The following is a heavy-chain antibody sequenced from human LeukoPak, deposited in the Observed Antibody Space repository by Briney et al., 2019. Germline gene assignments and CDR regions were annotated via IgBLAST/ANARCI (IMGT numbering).Heavy chain of an antibody. CDR1: GFTFDDYA. D-gene: IGHD2-8*01. CDR2: INYYGQPT. V-gene: IGHV3-48*01. Sequence: PGGSLRLSCAASGFTFDDYAMHWVRQAPGKGLEWLSYINYYGQPTYYADSVKGRFTISRDNAKSSLYLQLNGLRAEDTAVYYCVRDYQWSLGNWGQGTPVTVSS. CDR3: VRDYQWSLGN. J-gene: IGHJ4*02.